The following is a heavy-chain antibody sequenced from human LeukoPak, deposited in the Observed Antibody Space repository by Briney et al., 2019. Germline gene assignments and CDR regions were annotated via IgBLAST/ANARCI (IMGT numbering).Heavy chain of an antibody. V-gene: IGHV3-48*03. Sequence: GGSLRLSCAASGFTFSSYEMNWVRQAPGKGLEWVSYISSSGSTIYYADSVKGRFTISRDNAKNSLYLQMNSLRAEDTAVYYCARAYYDSSGYYPAFDYWGQGTLVTVSS. CDR2: ISSSGSTI. CDR3: ARAYYDSSGYYPAFDY. CDR1: GFTFSSYE. D-gene: IGHD3-22*01. J-gene: IGHJ4*02.